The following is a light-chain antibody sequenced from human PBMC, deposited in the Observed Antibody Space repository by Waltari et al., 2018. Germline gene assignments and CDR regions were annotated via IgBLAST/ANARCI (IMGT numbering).Light chain of an antibody. J-gene: IGKJ5*01. Sequence: DIQMTQSPSSLSASVGDRVTITCRAGQKINGYLNWYQHKPGKAPKLLIYGASNLQTGVPSRFSGSDSGTDFTLTINSLQPEDFATYFCQQTYSTPGITFGQGTRLEI. CDR1: QKINGY. V-gene: IGKV1-39*01. CDR2: GAS. CDR3: QQTYSTPGIT.